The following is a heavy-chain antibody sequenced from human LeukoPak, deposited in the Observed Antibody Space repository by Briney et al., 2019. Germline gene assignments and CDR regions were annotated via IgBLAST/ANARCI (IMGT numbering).Heavy chain of an antibody. CDR1: GLSVRGSY. CDR3: AKDRLSAPVAPRFDP. J-gene: IGHJ5*02. V-gene: IGHV3-53*01. D-gene: IGHD2-15*01. Sequence: GGSLRLSCVASGLSVRGSYMSWVRQAPGKGLEWVSVIYSGDSTSYADSVKGRFTISRDNSKNTLYLQMNSLRAEDTALYYCAKDRLSAPVAPRFDPWGQGTQVTVSS. CDR2: IYSGDST.